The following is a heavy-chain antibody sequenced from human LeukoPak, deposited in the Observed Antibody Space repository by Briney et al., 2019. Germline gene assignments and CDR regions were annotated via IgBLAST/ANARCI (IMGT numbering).Heavy chain of an antibody. Sequence: GGSLRLSCTVSGFTVSSNSMHWVRQAPGKGLEWVAFINDKGVDKNYADSVKGRFTISRDNSKNTLVLQMNSLRSEDTAVYFCARDNRDWAFDYWGQGTLVTVSS. CDR3: ARDNRDWAFDY. CDR1: GFTVSSNS. V-gene: IGHV3-30*04. D-gene: IGHD2-21*02. J-gene: IGHJ4*02. CDR2: INDKGVDK.